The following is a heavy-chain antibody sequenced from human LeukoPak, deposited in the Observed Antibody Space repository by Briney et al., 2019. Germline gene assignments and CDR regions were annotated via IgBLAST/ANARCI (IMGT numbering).Heavy chain of an antibody. CDR1: GLTFSSHW. Sequence: PGGSLRLSCAASGLTFSSHWMHWVRQAPGKGLEWVSGINRSGDSTSYADSVKGRFTISRDNSMNTLYLQMNSLRAEDTAVYYCVKDDNSGWFPPLDFWGQGTLVTVSS. V-gene: IGHV3-23*01. D-gene: IGHD6-19*01. CDR2: INRSGDST. CDR3: VKDDNSGWFPPLDF. J-gene: IGHJ4*02.